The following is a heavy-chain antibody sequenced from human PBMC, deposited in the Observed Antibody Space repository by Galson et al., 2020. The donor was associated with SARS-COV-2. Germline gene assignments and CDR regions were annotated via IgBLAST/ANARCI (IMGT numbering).Heavy chain of an antibody. CDR3: ARAITYYDILTGYISPRSGSPTDAFDI. J-gene: IGHJ3*02. Sequence: GGSLRLSCAASGFTFRSYAMHWVRQAPGKGLEWVAVISYDGSNKYYADSVKGRFTISRDNSKNTLYLQMNSLRAEDTAVYYCARAITYYDILTGYISPRSGSPTDAFDIWGQGTMVTVSS. CDR2: ISYDGSNK. CDR1: GFTFRSYA. V-gene: IGHV3-30*04. D-gene: IGHD3-9*01.